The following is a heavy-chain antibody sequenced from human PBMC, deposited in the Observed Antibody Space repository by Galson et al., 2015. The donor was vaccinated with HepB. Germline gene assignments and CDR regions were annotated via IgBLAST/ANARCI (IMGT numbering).Heavy chain of an antibody. V-gene: IGHV3-30*18. Sequence: SLRLSCAASGFTFSSYGMHWVRQAPGKGLEWVAVISYDGSNKYYADSVKGRFTISRDNSKNTLYLQMNSLRAEDTAVYYCAKVPYSVRGDFDYWGQGTLVTVSS. D-gene: IGHD5/OR15-5a*01. CDR2: ISYDGSNK. CDR3: AKVPYSVRGDFDY. J-gene: IGHJ4*02. CDR1: GFTFSSYG.